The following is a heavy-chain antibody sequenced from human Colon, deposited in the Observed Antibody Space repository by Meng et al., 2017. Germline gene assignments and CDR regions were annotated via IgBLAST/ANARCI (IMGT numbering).Heavy chain of an antibody. CDR3: AKEPGGSSWIDY. J-gene: IGHJ4*02. CDR2: IYHGDSDT. Sequence: GESLKISCKGSGYRFTNYWIGWVRQMPGKGLEWLRIIYHGDSDTRYSPSFQGRVNISADESINNAYLQWSNLKASDTAIYYCAKEPGGSSWIDYWGQGTLVTVSS. V-gene: IGHV5-51*01. CDR1: GYRFTNYW. D-gene: IGHD6-13*01.